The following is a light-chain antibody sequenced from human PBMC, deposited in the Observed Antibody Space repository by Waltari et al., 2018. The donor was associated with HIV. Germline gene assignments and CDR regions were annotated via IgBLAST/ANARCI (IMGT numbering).Light chain of an antibody. CDR3: VQALETPT. V-gene: IGKV2-28*01. CDR1: QSLRHSNGYNY. CDR2: LGF. Sequence: DIVMTQSPLSLPVTPGEPASITCRSSQSLRHSNGYNYLDWYLQKPGQSQQLLIYLGFNLSSGVPDRFSGSGSVTDFTLKISRVEADDVGVYYCVQALETPTFGPGTKVDIK. J-gene: IGKJ3*01.